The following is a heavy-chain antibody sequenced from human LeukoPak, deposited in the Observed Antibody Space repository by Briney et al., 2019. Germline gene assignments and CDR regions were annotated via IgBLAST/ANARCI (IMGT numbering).Heavy chain of an antibody. V-gene: IGHV4-59*01. CDR2: IHYSGSS. Sequence: SETLSLTCTVFGGPISSYYWTWIRQPPGKGLEWIGYIHYSGSSNYNPSLKSRVTFSVDTSKSQFSLKLSSVTAADTAVYYCARGLSGSEYYFEYWGQGTLVTVSS. CDR1: GGPISSYY. CDR3: ARGLSGSEYYFEY. D-gene: IGHD3-10*01. J-gene: IGHJ4*02.